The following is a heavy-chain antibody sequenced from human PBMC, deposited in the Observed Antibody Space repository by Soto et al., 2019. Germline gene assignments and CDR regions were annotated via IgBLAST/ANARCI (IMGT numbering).Heavy chain of an antibody. CDR1: GGSISSGDYY. V-gene: IGHV4-30-4*01. J-gene: IGHJ4*02. Sequence: QVQLQESGPGLVKPSQTLSLTCTVSGGSISSGDYYWCWIRQPPGKGLEWIGYIYYSGSTYYNPSLKSRVTTSVDTSKNQFSLKLSSVTAADTAVYYCARVEMATITPGFDYWGQGTLVTVSS. D-gene: IGHD5-12*01. CDR2: IYYSGST. CDR3: ARVEMATITPGFDY.